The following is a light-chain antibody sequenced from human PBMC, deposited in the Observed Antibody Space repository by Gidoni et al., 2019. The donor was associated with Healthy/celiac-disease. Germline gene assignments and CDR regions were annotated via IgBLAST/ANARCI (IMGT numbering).Light chain of an antibody. CDR3: QSYDSSLSASVV. J-gene: IGLJ2*01. CDR1: SSNSGAGYD. V-gene: IGLV1-40*01. CDR2: GNS. Sequence: QSVLTQPPSVSGAPGQRVTISCTGRSSNSGAGYDVHWYQQFPGTAPKLLIYGNSNRPSGVPDRFSGSKSGTSASLAITGLQAEDEADYYCQSYDSSLSASVVFGGGTKLTVL.